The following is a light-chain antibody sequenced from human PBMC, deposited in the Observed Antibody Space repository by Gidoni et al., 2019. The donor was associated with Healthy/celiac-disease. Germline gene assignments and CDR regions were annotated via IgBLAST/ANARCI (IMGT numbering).Light chain of an antibody. V-gene: IGLV1-47*01. CDR2: RNN. J-gene: IGLJ2*01. Sequence: QSVLTQPPSASGTPGQRVTISCSGSSANLGSNYVYWYQQLPGTAPKLLIYRNNQRPSGVPDRFSGSKSGTSASLAISGLRSEDEADYYCAAGDDSLSAVVFGGGTKLTVL. CDR3: AAGDDSLSAVV. CDR1: SANLGSNY.